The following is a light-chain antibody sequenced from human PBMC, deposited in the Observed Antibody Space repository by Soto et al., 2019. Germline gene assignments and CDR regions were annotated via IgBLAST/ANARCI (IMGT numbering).Light chain of an antibody. Sequence: AIQMTQSQSPLSASVGDRVTISCRTSQGIGNALGWYQQKPGKPPKVLIYGASNLQSGVPPRFSGSGSGTDFNLAISSLQPDASSTYDCLPDINYPWKFGKGTHVESK. V-gene: IGKV1-6*01. CDR3: LPDINYPWK. CDR1: QGIGNA. CDR2: GAS. J-gene: IGKJ1*01.